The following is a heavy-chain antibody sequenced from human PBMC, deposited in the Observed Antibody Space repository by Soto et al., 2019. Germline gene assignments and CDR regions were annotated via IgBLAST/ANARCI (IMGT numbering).Heavy chain of an antibody. V-gene: IGHV1-2*02. CDR3: ASLTTVTTTPYYYYGMDV. CDR2: INPNSGGT. CDR1: GYTFTGYY. D-gene: IGHD4-17*01. Sequence: GASVKVSCKASGYTFTGYYMHWVRQAPGQGLEWMGWINPNSGGTNYAQKFQGRVTMTRDTSISTAYMELSRLRSDDTAVYYCASLTTVTTTPYYYYGMDVWGQGTTVTVS. J-gene: IGHJ6*02.